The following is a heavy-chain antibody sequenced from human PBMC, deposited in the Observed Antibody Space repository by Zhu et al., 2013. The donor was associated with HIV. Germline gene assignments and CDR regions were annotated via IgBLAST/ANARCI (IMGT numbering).Heavy chain of an antibody. J-gene: IGHJ4*02. CDR3: ARGRMITFGGVITTWGGYYFDY. D-gene: IGHD3-16*02. CDR1: GGTFSSYA. CDR2: IIPIFGTA. Sequence: QVQLVQSGAEVKKPGSSVKVSCKASGGTFSSYAISWVRQAPGQGLEWMGGIIPIFGTANYAQKFQGRVTITADESTSTAYMELSSLRSEDTAVYYCARGRMITFGGVITTWGGYYFDYWGQGTLVTVSS. V-gene: IGHV1-69*12.